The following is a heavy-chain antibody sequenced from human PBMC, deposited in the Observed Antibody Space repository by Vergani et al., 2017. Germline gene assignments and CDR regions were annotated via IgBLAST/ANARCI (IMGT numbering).Heavy chain of an antibody. J-gene: IGHJ3*02. CDR1: GYSFTSYW. CDR3: ARHSRGSPTPRSPFDI. CDR2: IYPGDSDT. D-gene: IGHD2-2*01. Sequence: VQLVQSGAEVKKPGESLKISCKGSGYSFTSYWIGWVRQMPGKGLEWMGIIYPGDSDTRYSPSFQGQGTISADKSISTAYLPWSSLKASDTAMYYCARHSRGSPTPRSPFDIWGQGTMVTVSS. V-gene: IGHV5-51*01.